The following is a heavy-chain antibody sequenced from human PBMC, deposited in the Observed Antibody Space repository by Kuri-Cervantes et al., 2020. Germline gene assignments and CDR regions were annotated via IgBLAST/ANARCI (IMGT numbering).Heavy chain of an antibody. Sequence: GESLKISCTASGFTFGDYATSWFRQAPGKGLEWVGFIRSKAYGGTTEYAASVKGRFTISRDDSKNTLYLQMNSLKTEDTAVYYCTTDYYGSGSYYVDYYYYGMDVWGQGTTVTVSS. J-gene: IGHJ6*02. CDR1: GFTFGDYA. V-gene: IGHV3-49*03. CDR2: IRSKAYGGTT. D-gene: IGHD3-10*01. CDR3: TTDYYGSGSYYVDYYYYGMDV.